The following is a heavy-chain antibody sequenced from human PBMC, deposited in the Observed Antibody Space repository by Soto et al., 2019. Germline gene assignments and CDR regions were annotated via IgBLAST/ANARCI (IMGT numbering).Heavy chain of an antibody. J-gene: IGHJ5*02. CDR1: GFTFSSYG. Sequence: PGGSLRLSCAASGFTFSSYGMHWVRQAPGKGLERVAVIWYDGSNNYYADSVKGRFTISRDNFKNTLYLQMNSLRAEDTAVYYCARDYYSSSWYPWFDPWGQGTLVTVS. CDR2: IWYDGSNN. V-gene: IGHV3-33*01. CDR3: ARDYYSSSWYPWFDP. D-gene: IGHD6-13*01.